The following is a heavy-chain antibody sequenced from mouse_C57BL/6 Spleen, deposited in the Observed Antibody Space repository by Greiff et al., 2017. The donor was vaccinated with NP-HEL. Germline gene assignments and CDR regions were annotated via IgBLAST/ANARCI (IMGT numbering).Heavy chain of an antibody. D-gene: IGHD1-1*01. J-gene: IGHJ1*03. Sequence: EVHLVESGGGLVQPKGSLKLSCAASGFTFNTYAMHWVRQAPGKGLEWVARIRSKSSNYATYYADSVKDRFTISRDDSQSMLYLQMNNLKTEDTAMYYCVRGITTVVAPRWYFDVWGTGTTVTVSS. V-gene: IGHV10-3*01. CDR3: VRGITTVVAPRWYFDV. CDR2: IRSKSSNYAT. CDR1: GFTFNTYA.